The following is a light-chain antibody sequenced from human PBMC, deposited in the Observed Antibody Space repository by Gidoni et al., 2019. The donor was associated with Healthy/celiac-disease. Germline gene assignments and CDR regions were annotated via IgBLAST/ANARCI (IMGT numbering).Light chain of an antibody. J-gene: IGKJ2*01. V-gene: IGKV3-11*01. Sequence: EIVLTQSPATLSLSPGERATLSCRALQSVSSDLAWYQQKPGQAPRLLIYDASNRATGIPARFSGSVSGTDFTLTISSLEPEDFAVYYCQQRSNWPPYTFGQGTKLEIK. CDR2: DAS. CDR1: QSVSSD. CDR3: QQRSNWPPYT.